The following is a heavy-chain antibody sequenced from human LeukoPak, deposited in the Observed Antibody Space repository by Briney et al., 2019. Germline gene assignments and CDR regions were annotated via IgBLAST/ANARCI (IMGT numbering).Heavy chain of an antibody. CDR2: INPNSGGT. Sequence: ASVKVSCKASGYTFTGYYMHWVQQAPGQGLEWMGRINPNSGGTNYAQKFQGRVTMTRDTSISTAYMELSRLRSDDTAVYYCARQRVGATTKVFDYWGQGTLVTVSS. V-gene: IGHV1-2*06. D-gene: IGHD1-26*01. CDR1: GYTFTGYY. J-gene: IGHJ4*02. CDR3: ARQRVGATTKVFDY.